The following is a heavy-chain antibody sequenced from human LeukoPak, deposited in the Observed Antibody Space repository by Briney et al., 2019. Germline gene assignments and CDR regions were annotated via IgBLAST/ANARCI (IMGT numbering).Heavy chain of an antibody. CDR3: AAYDFWSGYYFDY. V-gene: IGHV4-4*02. D-gene: IGHD3-3*01. CDR1: GGSISSSNW. J-gene: IGHJ4*02. CDR2: IYHSGST. Sequence: SGTLSLTCAVSGGSISSSNWWSWVRQPPGKGLEWIGEIYHSGSTYYNPSLKSRVTISVDTSKNQFSLKLSSVTAADTAVYYCAAYDFWSGYYFDYWGQGTLVTVSS.